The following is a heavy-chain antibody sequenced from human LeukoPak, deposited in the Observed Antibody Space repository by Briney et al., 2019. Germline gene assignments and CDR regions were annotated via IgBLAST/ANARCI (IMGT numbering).Heavy chain of an antibody. CDR1: GYTFTGYY. D-gene: IGHD3-22*01. V-gene: IGHV1-2*02. J-gene: IGHJ4*02. CDR3: ARGYYYDSSGYSY. Sequence: GASVKVSCKASGYTFTGYYMHWVRQAPGQGLEWMGWINPNSGGTNYAQKFQGRVTMTRDMSISTAYMELSRLRSDDTAVYYCARGYYYDSSGYSYWGQGTLVTVSS. CDR2: INPNSGGT.